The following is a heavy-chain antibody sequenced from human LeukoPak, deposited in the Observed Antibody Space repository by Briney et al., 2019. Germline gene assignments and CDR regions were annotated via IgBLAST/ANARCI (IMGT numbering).Heavy chain of an antibody. D-gene: IGHD4-23*01. CDR2: IYYSGST. CDR1: GGSISSSSYY. Sequence: SETLSLTCSVPGGSISSSSYYWGWIRQPPGKGLEWIGSIYYSGSTYYNPSLKSRVTISVDTSKNQFSLKLSSVTAADTAVYYCARTTVVTPGRDGAFDIWGQGTMVTVSS. J-gene: IGHJ3*02. CDR3: ARTTVVTPGRDGAFDI. V-gene: IGHV4-39*01.